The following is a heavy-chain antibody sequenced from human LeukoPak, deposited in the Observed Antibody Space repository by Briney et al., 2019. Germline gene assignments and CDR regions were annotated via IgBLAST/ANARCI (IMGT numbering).Heavy chain of an antibody. CDR1: GFTFSSYA. Sequence: GGSLRLSCAASGFTFSSYAMHWVRQAPGKGLEWVAVISYDGSNKYYADSVKGRFTISRDNSKNTLYLQMNSLRAEDTAVYYCARDNPPIPMVRGVPSGYWGQGTLSPSPQ. CDR2: ISYDGSNK. V-gene: IGHV3-30-3*01. D-gene: IGHD3-10*01. CDR3: ARDNPPIPMVRGVPSGY. J-gene: IGHJ4*02.